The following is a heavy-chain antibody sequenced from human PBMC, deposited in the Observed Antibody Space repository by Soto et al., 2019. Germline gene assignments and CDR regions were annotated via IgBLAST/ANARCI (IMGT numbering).Heavy chain of an antibody. J-gene: IGHJ4*02. CDR3: ARLPKGSLVTA. D-gene: IGHD2-21*02. CDR2: ISSNGDIT. Sequence: LVESGGGLVHPGESLRLSCEGSGFRFSDHSMNWVRQAPGKGLQWISYISSNGDITYYADSVKGRFTVSRDNANNALFLQMHRLRDDETATYYCARLPKGSLVTAWGQGARVTVSS. CDR1: GFRFSDHS. V-gene: IGHV3-48*02.